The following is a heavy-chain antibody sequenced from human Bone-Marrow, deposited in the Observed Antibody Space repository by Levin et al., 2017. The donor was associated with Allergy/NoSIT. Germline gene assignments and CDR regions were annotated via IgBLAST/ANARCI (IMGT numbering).Heavy chain of an antibody. CDR3: ARGLRDILTGYRRFDP. Sequence: TSETLSLTCAVYGGSFSGYFWSWIRQPPGKGLEWIGEINHSGSTNYNPSLKSRVTISVDTSKNQFSLKLSSVTAADTAVYYCARGLRDILTGYRRFDPWGQGTLVTVSS. CDR1: GGSFSGYF. CDR2: INHSGST. V-gene: IGHV4-34*01. J-gene: IGHJ5*02. D-gene: IGHD3-9*01.